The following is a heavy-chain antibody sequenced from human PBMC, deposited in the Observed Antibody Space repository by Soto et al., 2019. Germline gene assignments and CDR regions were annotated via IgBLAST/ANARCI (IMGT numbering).Heavy chain of an antibody. D-gene: IGHD5-12*01. J-gene: IGHJ4*02. CDR3: VGGYNGRLDY. Sequence: QVQLVQSGAEVKKPESPVKVSCKATGGTFSTYVISWVRQAPGQGLEWMGMILPILDVANYAQKFQGRVTFTADKSTGTAYVEVSSLKSDDSAVYYCVGGYNGRLDYWGQGTLVTASS. CDR1: GGTFSTYV. CDR2: ILPILDVA. V-gene: IGHV1-69*02.